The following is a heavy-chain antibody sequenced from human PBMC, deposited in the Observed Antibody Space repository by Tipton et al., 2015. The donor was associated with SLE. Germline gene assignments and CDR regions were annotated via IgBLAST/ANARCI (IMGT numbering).Heavy chain of an antibody. J-gene: IGHJ6*02. CDR2: INHSGST. D-gene: IGHD6-13*01. CDR3: ARGKAGGSTLGVYYYGMDV. Sequence: TLSLTCAVYGGSFSGYYWSWIRQPPGKGLEWIGEINHSGSTNYNPSLKSRVTISVDTSKNQFSLKLSSVTAADTAVYYCARGKAGGSTLGVYYYGMDVWGQGTTVTVSS. V-gene: IGHV4-34*01. CDR1: GGSFSGYY.